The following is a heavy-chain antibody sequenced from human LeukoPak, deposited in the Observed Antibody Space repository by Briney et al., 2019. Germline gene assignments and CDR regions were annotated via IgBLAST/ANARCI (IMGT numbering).Heavy chain of an antibody. CDR3: ARQDYYDSSGYYYPSYFDY. CDR2: IYYSGST. Sequence: PSQTLSLTCTVSGGSISSGDYYWSWIRQPPGKGLEWIGYIYYSGSTYYNPSLKSRVTISVDTSKNQFSLKLSSVTAADTAVYYCARQDYYDSSGYYYPSYFDYWGQGTLVTVSS. CDR1: GGSISSGDYY. D-gene: IGHD3-22*01. J-gene: IGHJ4*02. V-gene: IGHV4-30-4*01.